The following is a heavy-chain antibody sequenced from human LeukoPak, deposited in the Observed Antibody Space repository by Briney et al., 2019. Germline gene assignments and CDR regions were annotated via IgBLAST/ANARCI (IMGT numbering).Heavy chain of an antibody. J-gene: IGHJ6*02. CDR3: ARAHSIASYYYGVDV. CDR2: IYYSGST. Sequence: SETLSLTCTVSGGSISTSSYYWGWIRQPPGKGLEWIGSIYYSGSTYYSASLKSRVTISVDTSKNHFSLKLSSVTAADTAVYYCARAHSIASYYYGVDVWGQGTTVTVSS. D-gene: IGHD2/OR15-2a*01. CDR1: GGSISTSSYY. V-gene: IGHV4-39*07.